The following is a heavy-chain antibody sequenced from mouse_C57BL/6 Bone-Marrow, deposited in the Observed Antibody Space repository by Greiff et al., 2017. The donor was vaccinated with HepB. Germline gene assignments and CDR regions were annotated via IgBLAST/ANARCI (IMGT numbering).Heavy chain of an antibody. Sequence: VQLQQSGAELVKPGASVKLSCQASGYTFTEYTIHWVKQRSGQGLEWIGWFYPGSGSIKYNEKFKDKATLTADKSSSTVYMELSRLTSEDSAVYFCARHEDGIYYGNLAWFAYWGQGTLVTVSA. D-gene: IGHD2-1*01. CDR2: FYPGSGSI. V-gene: IGHV1-62-2*01. J-gene: IGHJ3*01. CDR1: GYTFTEYT. CDR3: ARHEDGIYYGNLAWFAY.